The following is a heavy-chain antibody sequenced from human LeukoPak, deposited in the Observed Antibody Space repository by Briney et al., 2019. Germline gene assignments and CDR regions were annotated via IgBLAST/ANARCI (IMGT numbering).Heavy chain of an antibody. Sequence: SVKVSCKASGGTFSSYAISWVRQAPGQGLEWMGRIIPIFGTANYAQKFQGRVTITTDESTSTAYMELSSLRSEDTAVYYCARLEAAAGLAFDIWGQGTMVTVSS. CDR3: ARLEAAAGLAFDI. CDR2: IIPIFGTA. J-gene: IGHJ3*02. V-gene: IGHV1-69*05. D-gene: IGHD6-13*01. CDR1: GGTFSSYA.